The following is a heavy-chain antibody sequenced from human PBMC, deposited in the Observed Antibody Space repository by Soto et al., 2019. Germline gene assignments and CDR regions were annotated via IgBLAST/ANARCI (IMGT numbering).Heavy chain of an antibody. J-gene: IGHJ4*02. Sequence: ETLSLTCTVSGGSISSYYWSWIRQPPGKGLEWIGYIYYSGSTNYNPSLKSRVTISVDTSKNQFSLKLSSVTAADTAVYYCARAYYDFWSGYTTVFDYWGQGTLVTVSS. CDR1: GGSISSYY. CDR3: ARAYYDFWSGYTTVFDY. V-gene: IGHV4-59*01. CDR2: IYYSGST. D-gene: IGHD3-3*01.